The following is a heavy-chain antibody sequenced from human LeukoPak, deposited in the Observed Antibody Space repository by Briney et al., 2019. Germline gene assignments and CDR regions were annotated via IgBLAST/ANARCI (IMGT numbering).Heavy chain of an antibody. V-gene: IGHV1-2*02. J-gene: IGHJ4*02. Sequence: GASVKVSCKASGYTFTDYYMHWVRQAPGQGIEWRGWINPNSGGTSYEQKFQGRVTLTRDTSISTAYIELSSLRFDDTAVYYCASFNYGGVDYWGQGILVTVSS. D-gene: IGHD4-23*01. CDR2: INPNSGGT. CDR3: ASFNYGGVDY. CDR1: GYTFTDYY.